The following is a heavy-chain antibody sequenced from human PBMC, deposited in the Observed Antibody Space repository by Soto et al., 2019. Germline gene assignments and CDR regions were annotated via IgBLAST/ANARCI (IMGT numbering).Heavy chain of an antibody. V-gene: IGHV3-30-3*01. J-gene: IGHJ5*02. Sequence: GGSLRLSCAASGFTFSSYAMHWVRQAPGKGLEWVAVISYDGSNKYYADSVKGRFTISRDNSKNTLYLQMNGLRAEDTAVYYCARDQIKYYDFWSGYWNWFDPWGQGTLVTVSS. CDR1: GFTFSSYA. CDR3: ARDQIKYYDFWSGYWNWFDP. D-gene: IGHD3-3*01. CDR2: ISYDGSNK.